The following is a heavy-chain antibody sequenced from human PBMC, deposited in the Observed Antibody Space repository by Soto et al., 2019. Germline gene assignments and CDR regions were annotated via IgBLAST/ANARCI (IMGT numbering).Heavy chain of an antibody. CDR3: AKDLKWNTMVRGVIRSYGMDV. V-gene: IGHV3-30*18. D-gene: IGHD3-10*01. CDR2: ISYDGSNK. CDR1: GFTFSTYG. J-gene: IGHJ6*02. Sequence: QVQVVESGGGVVQPGRSLKLSCAASGFTFSTYGMHWVRQAPGKGLEWVAIISYDGSNKYYADSVKGRFTISRDNSKNMLYLQMNSLRAEDTAVYYCAKDLKWNTMVRGVIRSYGMDVWGQGTTVTVSS.